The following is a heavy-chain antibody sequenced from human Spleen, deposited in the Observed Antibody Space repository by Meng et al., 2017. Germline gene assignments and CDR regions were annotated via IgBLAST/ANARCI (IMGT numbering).Heavy chain of an antibody. J-gene: IGHJ4*02. CDR1: GGSFSCYY. V-gene: IGHV4-34*01. Sequence: QWGPGWLTASGTLSLACALYGGSFSCYYWSWIRQPPGKGLEWIGEINHSGRTNYNPSLKRRATISVDTSQNNLYLKLSSVTAADSAVYYCARGPTTMAHDFDYWGQGTLVTVSS. D-gene: IGHD4-11*01. CDR2: INHSGRT. CDR3: ARGPTTMAHDFDY.